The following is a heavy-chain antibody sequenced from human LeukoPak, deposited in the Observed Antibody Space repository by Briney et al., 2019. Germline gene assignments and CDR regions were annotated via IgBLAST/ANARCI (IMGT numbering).Heavy chain of an antibody. V-gene: IGHV3-23*01. CDR2: ISETGRST. J-gene: IGHJ4*02. D-gene: IGHD3-22*01. CDR1: GFTFSTFA. Sequence: GGSLRLSCVASGFTFSTFAMNWVRQAPGKGLEWVSTISETGRSTYYADSVKGQFTISRDNSKNTLYLQMNSLRAEDTAVYYCVRSYYYDGSGYWGQGTLVTVSS. CDR3: VRSYYYDGSGY.